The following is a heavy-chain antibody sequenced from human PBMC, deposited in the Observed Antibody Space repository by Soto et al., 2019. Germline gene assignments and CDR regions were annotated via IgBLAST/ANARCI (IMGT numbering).Heavy chain of an antibody. V-gene: IGHV3-30-3*01. CDR3: ARGIQLWLRLFDY. CDR2: ISYDGVNQ. D-gene: IGHD1-1*01. CDR1: GFTLSNHA. Sequence: GGSLRLSCAASGFTLSNHAFHWVRQAPGKGLEWVAVISYDGVNQYYADSVKGRFTISRDNSQNTVYLQMSSLGREDTAVYYCARGIQLWLRLFDYWGQGTLVTSPQ. J-gene: IGHJ4*02.